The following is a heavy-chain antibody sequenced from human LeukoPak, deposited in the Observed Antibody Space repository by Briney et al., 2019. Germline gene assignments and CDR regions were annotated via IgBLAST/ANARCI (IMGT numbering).Heavy chain of an antibody. CDR3: TAGSWGSFNI. CDR2: IKSKADGGTT. J-gene: IGHJ3*02. Sequence: GGSLRLCCAASGLTFTNVWMNWVRQTPGKGPEWLGRIKSKADGGTTDYAAPVKGRFSISRDDSKDTLYMQLNSLKTEDTAMYYCTAGSWGSFNIWGQGTVVTVSS. V-gene: IGHV3-15*01. CDR1: GLTFTNVW. D-gene: IGHD7-27*01.